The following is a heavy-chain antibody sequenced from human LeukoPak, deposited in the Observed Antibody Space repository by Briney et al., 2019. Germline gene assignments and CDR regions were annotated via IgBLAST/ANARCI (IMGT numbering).Heavy chain of an antibody. CDR3: AKGEGATYFDY. J-gene: IGHJ4*02. Sequence: GGSLRLSCAASGFTFSSYSMNWVRQAPGKGLEWVAVIWYDGSNKYYADSVKGRFTISRDNSKNTLYLQMNSLRAEDTAVYYCAKGEGATYFDYWGQGTLVTVSS. V-gene: IGHV3-33*06. D-gene: IGHD1-26*01. CDR1: GFTFSSYS. CDR2: IWYDGSNK.